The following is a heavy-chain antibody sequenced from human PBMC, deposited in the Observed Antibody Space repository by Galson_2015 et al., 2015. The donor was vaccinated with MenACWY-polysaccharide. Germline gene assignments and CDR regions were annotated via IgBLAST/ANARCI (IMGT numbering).Heavy chain of an antibody. CDR2: INPNSTNT. V-gene: IGHV1-8*01. CDR3: SRGVRDTAAAATAAVFLYC. J-gene: IGHJ1*01. D-gene: IGHD6-25*01. Sequence: SVKVSCKASGYTFTSYDINWVRQAPGKGLEWMGWINPNSTNTGYEQKIKGRVTMTRNTSINTAYMELSSLTSEDTAVYYCSRGVRDTAAAATAAVFLYCWGQGILVTVSA. CDR1: GYTFTSYD.